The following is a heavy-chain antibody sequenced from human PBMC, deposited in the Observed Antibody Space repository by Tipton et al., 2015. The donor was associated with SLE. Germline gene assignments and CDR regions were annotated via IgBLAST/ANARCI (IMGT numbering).Heavy chain of an antibody. CDR1: TYSISNGHY. J-gene: IGHJ6*03. Sequence: TLSLTCSVSTYSISNGHYWAWVRQPPGKGLEWIGTVYHTGNTYYNPSLKSRVTMSVDTSKNQFSLKLSSVTAADTAVYYCARDQVGYSGYTSFYYMDVWGKGTTVTVSS. CDR2: VYHTGNT. CDR3: ARDQVGYSGYTSFYYMDV. D-gene: IGHD5-12*01. V-gene: IGHV4-38-2*02.